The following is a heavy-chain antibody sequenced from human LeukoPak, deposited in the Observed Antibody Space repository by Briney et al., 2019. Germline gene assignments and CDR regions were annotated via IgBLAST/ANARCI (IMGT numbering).Heavy chain of an antibody. CDR3: ARHQYSGTNYNAFDI. Sequence: GESLQISCKGSGYCFTTFWIGWVRQMPGKGLEYMGIIYPGDSDTRYSPSFQGQVTISADKSISTAYLQWSSLKASDTAMYYCARHQYSGTNYNAFDIWGQGTLVTVSS. CDR2: IYPGDSDT. V-gene: IGHV5-51*01. D-gene: IGHD1-26*01. J-gene: IGHJ3*02. CDR1: GYCFTTFW.